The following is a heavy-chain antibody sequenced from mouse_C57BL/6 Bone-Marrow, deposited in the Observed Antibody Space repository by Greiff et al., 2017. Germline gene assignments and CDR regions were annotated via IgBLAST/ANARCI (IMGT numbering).Heavy chain of an antibody. CDR3: ARRSRWYYFDY. V-gene: IGHV5-6*02. CDR1: GFTFSRYG. CDR2: ISSGGSYP. D-gene: IGHD1-1*02. Sequence: VKLVESGGDLVKPGGSLKLSCAASGFTFSRYGMSCVRQTPEKRLAWVATISSGGSYPYYPDSVKVRFTISMDNTKNTLYLLMSRLKSADTSMYYCARRSRWYYFDYWGQGTTLTVSS. J-gene: IGHJ2*01.